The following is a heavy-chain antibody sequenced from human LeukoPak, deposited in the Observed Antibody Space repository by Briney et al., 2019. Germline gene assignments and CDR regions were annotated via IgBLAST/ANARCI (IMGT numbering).Heavy chain of an antibody. J-gene: IGHJ4*02. CDR1: GFTVSSNY. CDR2: IYSGGST. CDR3: ARGASGTYYFGY. Sequence: GGSLKLSCAASGFTVSSNYMTWVRQAPGKGLDWVSVIYSGGSTYYADSVKGRFTISRDNSKNTLFLQMNSLRPEDTAVYYCARGASGTYYFGYWGRGTLVTVSS. D-gene: IGHD1-26*01. V-gene: IGHV3-66*02.